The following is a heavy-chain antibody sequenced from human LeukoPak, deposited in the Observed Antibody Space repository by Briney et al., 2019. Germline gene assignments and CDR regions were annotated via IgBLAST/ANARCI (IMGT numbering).Heavy chain of an antibody. J-gene: IGHJ4*02. D-gene: IGHD3-9*01. CDR3: ARGPYDISYFDY. V-gene: IGHV3-74*01. CDR2: INSDGSST. Sequence: GGSLRLSCAASGFTFSSYWMHWVRQAPGKGLVWVSRINSDGSSTSYADSVKGRFTISRDNAKNTLYLQMNSLRAEDTAVYYCARGPYDISYFDYWGQGTLVTVSS. CDR1: GFTFSSYW.